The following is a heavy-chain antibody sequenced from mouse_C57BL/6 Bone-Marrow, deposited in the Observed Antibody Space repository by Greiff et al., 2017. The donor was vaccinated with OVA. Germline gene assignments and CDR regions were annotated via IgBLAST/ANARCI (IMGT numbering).Heavy chain of an antibody. Sequence: DVQLQESGGGLVKPGGSLKLSCAASGFTFSSYAMSWVRQTPEQRLEWVATISDGGSYPYYPVNVKGRFTISRDNATNNLYLQMSHLKSEDTAMYYCARDPSYGSTFDYWGQGTTLTVSS. CDR1: GFTFSSYA. V-gene: IGHV5-4*01. D-gene: IGHD1-1*01. CDR2: ISDGGSYP. CDR3: ARDPSYGSTFDY. J-gene: IGHJ2*01.